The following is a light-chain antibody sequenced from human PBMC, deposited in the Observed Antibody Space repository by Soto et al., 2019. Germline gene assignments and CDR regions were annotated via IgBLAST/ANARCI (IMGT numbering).Light chain of an antibody. J-gene: IGKJ1*01. CDR3: MQSSHLRT. CDR2: QIS. V-gene: IGKV2-24*01. CDR1: ESLLHSDGNTY. Sequence: IVLTQTPLTASVTPGQPASFSCGSSESLLHSDGNTYLSWLHQRPGQPPRLLIYQISKQLSGVPDRFSGSGAGTNFTLKISRVEVEDVGTFFCMQSSHLRTFGQGTKVEI.